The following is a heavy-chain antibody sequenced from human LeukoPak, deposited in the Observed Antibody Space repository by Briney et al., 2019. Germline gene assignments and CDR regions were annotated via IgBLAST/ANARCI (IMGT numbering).Heavy chain of an antibody. CDR3: ARDHYGSWSY. CDR2: ISNDGTTT. Sequence: GGSLRLSCAASGFTFSGYWMLWVRQAPGKGLVWVSRISNDGTTTNYADSVKGRFTISRDNAKNTLYLQMNSLRAEDTAVYYCARDHYGSWSYWGQGALVTVSS. CDR1: GFTFSGYW. V-gene: IGHV3-74*01. D-gene: IGHD3-10*01. J-gene: IGHJ4*02.